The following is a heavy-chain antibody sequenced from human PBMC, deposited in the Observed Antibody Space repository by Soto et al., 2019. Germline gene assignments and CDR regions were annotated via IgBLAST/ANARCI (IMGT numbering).Heavy chain of an antibody. V-gene: IGHV1-18*04. CDR1: GYTFINNG. Sequence: QVQLVQSGGEVKKPGASVKVSCKASGYTFINNGISWVRQAPGQGLEWMGWISGHNGKTNYAQKFQGRVTMTTDTSTSPAFMELMSLRSDDTAVYYCARDSYPLAYFFDYWGQGTLVSVSS. CDR2: ISGHNGKT. J-gene: IGHJ4*02. CDR3: ARDSYPLAYFFDY.